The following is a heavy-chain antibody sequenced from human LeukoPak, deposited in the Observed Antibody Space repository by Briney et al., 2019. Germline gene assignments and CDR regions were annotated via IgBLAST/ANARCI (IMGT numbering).Heavy chain of an antibody. CDR1: GISFSYRT. J-gene: IGHJ4*02. D-gene: IGHD3-10*01. Sequence: GGSLRLSCEASGISFSYRTMHWVRQAPGKGLEWVAGICCSGGRTKYAASVKGRFNISRDNPKNTLYLQMNSLRAEDTAVYFCAKRGVVIRVILVGFHKEAYYFDSWGQGALVTVSS. V-gene: IGHV3-23*05. CDR3: AKRGVVIRVILVGFHKEAYYFDS. CDR2: ICCSGGRT.